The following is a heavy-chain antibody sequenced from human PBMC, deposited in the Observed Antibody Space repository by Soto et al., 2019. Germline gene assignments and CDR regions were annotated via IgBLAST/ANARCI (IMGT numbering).Heavy chain of an antibody. CDR2: TYYRSKWYN. V-gene: IGHV6-1*01. CDR3: AREEGTVTPFDY. D-gene: IGHD4-17*01. CDR1: GDSVSSNSAA. J-gene: IGHJ4*02. Sequence: PSETLSLTCAISGDSVSSNSAAWNWIRQSPSRGLEWLGRTYYRSKWYNDYAVSVKSRITINPDTSKNQFSLHLNSVTPEDTGVYYCAREEGTVTPFDYWGQGTLVTVSS.